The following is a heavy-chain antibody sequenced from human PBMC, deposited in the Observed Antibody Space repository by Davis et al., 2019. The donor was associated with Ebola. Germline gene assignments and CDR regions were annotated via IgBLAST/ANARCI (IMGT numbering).Heavy chain of an antibody. Sequence: PSETLSLTCTVSGASISGSNWWIWVRQPPGKGLEWIGQIYHSGSTDYKPSLKSRVTISADKSKNEVSLRLNSVTAADTAVYYCARQFRIVGAAYFDYWGQGTLVTVSS. J-gene: IGHJ4*02. CDR1: GASISGSNW. D-gene: IGHD1-26*01. CDR3: ARQFRIVGAAYFDY. CDR2: IYHSGST. V-gene: IGHV4-4*02.